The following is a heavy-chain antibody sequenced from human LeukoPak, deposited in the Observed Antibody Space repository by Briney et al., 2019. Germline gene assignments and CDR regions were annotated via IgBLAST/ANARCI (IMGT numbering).Heavy chain of an antibody. CDR1: GFTLDDYA. CDR2: ISWDGGST. J-gene: IGHJ3*02. V-gene: IGHV3-43D*03. D-gene: IGHD5-12*01. CDR3: AKDWGNSGSHDAFDI. Sequence: GSSLRLSCTASGFTLDDYAMHWVRQAPGKGLEWVSLISWDGGSTYYADSVKGRFTISRDNSKNSLYLQMNSLRAEDTALYYCAKDWGNSGSHDAFDIWGQGTMVTVSS.